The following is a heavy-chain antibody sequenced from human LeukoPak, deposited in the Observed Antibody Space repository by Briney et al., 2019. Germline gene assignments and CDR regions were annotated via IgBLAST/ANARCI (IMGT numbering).Heavy chain of an antibody. CDR2: INQGGSDK. D-gene: IGHD1-14*01. CDR1: GFTSSGHW. Sequence: GGSLRLSCTASGFTSSGHWMSWVRQAPGKGLEWVANINQGGSDKYYVDSVKGRFTISRDNANNLLYLQMNSLRGEDTAVYYCTRDRSRAEDDWGQGTLVTVSS. V-gene: IGHV3-7*01. CDR3: TRDRSRAEDD. J-gene: IGHJ4*02.